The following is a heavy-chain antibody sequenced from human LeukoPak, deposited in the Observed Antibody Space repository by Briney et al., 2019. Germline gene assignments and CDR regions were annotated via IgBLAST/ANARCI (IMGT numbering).Heavy chain of an antibody. Sequence: PSETLSLTCTVSGGSISGFPWSWIRQPAGKGLEWVGRIHSSGSTNYNPSLMSRVTMSLDTSRNHFSLTLTSVTAADTAVYYCARVEYNYNFQPFDYWGPGALVTVSS. CDR1: GGSISGFP. CDR2: IHSSGST. V-gene: IGHV4-4*07. CDR3: ARVEYNYNFQPFDY. J-gene: IGHJ4*02. D-gene: IGHD1-20*01.